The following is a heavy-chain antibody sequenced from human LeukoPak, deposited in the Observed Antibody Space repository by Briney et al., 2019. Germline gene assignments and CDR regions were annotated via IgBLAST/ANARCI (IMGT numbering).Heavy chain of an antibody. CDR3: ARQGARQWLVRHAFDI. CDR1: GYSFTSYW. D-gene: IGHD6-19*01. J-gene: IGHJ3*02. CDR2: IYPGDSDT. Sequence: GESLKISCKGSGYSFTSYWIGWVRQMPGKGLGLMGIIYPGDSDTRYSPSFQGQVTISADKSISTAYLQWSSLKASDTAMYYCARQGARQWLVRHAFDIWGQGTMVTVSS. V-gene: IGHV5-51*01.